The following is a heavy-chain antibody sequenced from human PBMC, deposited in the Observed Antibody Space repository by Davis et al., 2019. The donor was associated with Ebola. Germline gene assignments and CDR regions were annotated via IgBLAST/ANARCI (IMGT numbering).Heavy chain of an antibody. D-gene: IGHD3-22*01. J-gene: IGHJ4*02. CDR3: ARAYYDSSGYYYS. V-gene: IGHV1-3*01. CDR1: GYTFTSHY. Sequence: ASVKVSCKASGYTFTSHYMHWARQAPGQRLEWMGWINAGNGNTKYSQKFQGRVTITRDTSASTAYMELSSLRSEDTAVYYCARAYYDSSGYYYSWGQGTLVTVSS. CDR2: INAGNGNT.